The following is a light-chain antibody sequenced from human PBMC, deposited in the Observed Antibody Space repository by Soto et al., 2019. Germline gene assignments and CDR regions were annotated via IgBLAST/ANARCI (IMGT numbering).Light chain of an antibody. CDR3: VLYMSSGIWL. J-gene: IGLJ3*02. CDR2: STN. CDR1: PGSVSTIHY. V-gene: IGLV8-61*01. Sequence: QTVVTQEPSSSVSPGGSVTLTCGLSPGSVSTIHYASWYQQTPGQAPRTLIYSTNTRSAGVPDRFSGSILGNKAALTISGAQPDDESDYHCVLYMSSGIWLFGEGTKLTVL.